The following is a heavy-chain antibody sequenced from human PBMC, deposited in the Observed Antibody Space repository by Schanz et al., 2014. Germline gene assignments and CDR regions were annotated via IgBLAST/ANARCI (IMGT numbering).Heavy chain of an antibody. V-gene: IGHV3-23*04. CDR1: GFTFSSYS. CDR3: AKGMRYCSGGTCYDYYYYGLDV. CDR2: ISSSGGST. J-gene: IGHJ6*02. Sequence: VQLVESGGGLVKPGGSLRLSCAASGFTFSSYSMNWVRQAPGKGLEWVSGISSSGGSTYYADSVKGRFTISRDNSENTQYLQMNSLSADDTAVFYCAKGMRYCSGGTCYDYYYYGLDVWGQGTTVTVSS. D-gene: IGHD2-15*01.